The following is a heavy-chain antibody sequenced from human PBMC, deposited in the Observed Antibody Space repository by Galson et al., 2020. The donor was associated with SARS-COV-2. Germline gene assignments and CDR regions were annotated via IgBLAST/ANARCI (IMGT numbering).Heavy chain of an antibody. D-gene: IGHD1-26*01. CDR2: ISYDGNNK. Sequence: GGSLRLSCGASGFTFSSYGMHWVRQAPGKGLEWVAVISYDGNNKYYADSVKGRFTISRDNSKNTLYLQMNSLRAEDTAVYYCAKGYSGSSIDSWGQGTLVTVSS. V-gene: IGHV3-30*18. J-gene: IGHJ4*02. CDR3: AKGYSGSSIDS. CDR1: GFTFSSYG.